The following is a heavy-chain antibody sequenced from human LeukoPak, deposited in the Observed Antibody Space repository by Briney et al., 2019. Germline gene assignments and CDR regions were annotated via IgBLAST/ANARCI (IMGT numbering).Heavy chain of an antibody. Sequence: PGGSLRLSCAASGFTFSTYGMHWVRQTPGKGLEWVAFTRYDGDNKYYADSVKGRFTISRDNSKNTLYLQMNSLRAEDTAVYYCLPSGVTIAVFAFDIWGQGTMVTVSS. D-gene: IGHD3-9*01. J-gene: IGHJ3*02. CDR3: LPSGVTIAVFAFDI. CDR1: GFTFSTYG. V-gene: IGHV3-30*02. CDR2: TRYDGDNK.